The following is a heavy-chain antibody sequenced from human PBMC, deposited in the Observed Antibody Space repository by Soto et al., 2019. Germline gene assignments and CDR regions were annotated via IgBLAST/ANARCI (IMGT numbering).Heavy chain of an antibody. V-gene: IGHV4-30-4*01. CDR3: AGGRRLVYEGAGSDDFDY. Sequence: QVQLQESGPGLVKPSQTLSLTCTVSGGSISSGDYYWSWIRQPPGKGLEWIGYIYYSGSTYYNPSLKSRVTISVDTSKHRFSLKLSSVAAADTAVYYCAGGRRLVYEGAGSDDFDYGGQETLVTVSS. CDR2: IYYSGST. D-gene: IGHD3-10*01. CDR1: GGSISSGDYY. J-gene: IGHJ4*02.